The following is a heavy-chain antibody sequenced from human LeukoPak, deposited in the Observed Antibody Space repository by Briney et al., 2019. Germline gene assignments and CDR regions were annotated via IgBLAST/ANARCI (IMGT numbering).Heavy chain of an antibody. CDR1: GYTFTSYG. CDR3: ARASPNLGFDY. J-gene: IGHJ4*02. Sequence: GASVKVSCKASGYTFTSYGITWVRQAPGQGLEWMGWISSYNGNTNYAQKLQGRVTMTTDTSTSTAYMELRSLGSDDTAVYYCARASPNLGFDYWGQGTLVTVSS. CDR2: ISSYNGNT. D-gene: IGHD7-27*01. V-gene: IGHV1-18*01.